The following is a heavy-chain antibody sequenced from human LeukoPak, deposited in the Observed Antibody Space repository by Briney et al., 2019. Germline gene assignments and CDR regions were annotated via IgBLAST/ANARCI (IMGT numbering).Heavy chain of an antibody. CDR3: AIPTVTDSNH. V-gene: IGHV3-11*01. J-gene: IGHJ5*02. CDR1: GFTFSNYY. D-gene: IGHD4-17*01. CDR2: ISSSAITT. Sequence: PGGSLRLPCVASGFTFSNYYMSWIRQAPGKGLEWVSYISSSAITTYYADAVKGRFTISRDNTKKSLYLQMDSLRAEDTAVYYCAIPTVTDSNHWGQGTLVTVSS.